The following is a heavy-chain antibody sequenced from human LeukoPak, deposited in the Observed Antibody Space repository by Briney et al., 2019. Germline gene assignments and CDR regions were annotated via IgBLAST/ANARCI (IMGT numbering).Heavy chain of an antibody. CDR1: GYTFTSYD. V-gene: IGHV1-8*03. Sequence: ASVKVSCKASGYTFTSYDINWVRQATGQGLEWMGWMNPNSGNTGYAQKFQGRVTITRNTSISTAYMELSSLRSEDTAVYYRARTRGSSWYRLYYYYMDVWGKGTTVTVSS. D-gene: IGHD6-13*01. J-gene: IGHJ6*03. CDR2: MNPNSGNT. CDR3: ARTRGSSWYRLYYYYMDV.